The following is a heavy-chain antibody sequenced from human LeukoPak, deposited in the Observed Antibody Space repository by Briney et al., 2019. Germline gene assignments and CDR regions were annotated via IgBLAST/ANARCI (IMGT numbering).Heavy chain of an antibody. CDR3: ARVGMGTTGGRLFDF. CDR2: IYYTGIT. J-gene: IGHJ4*02. CDR1: GGSISSFTTHY. V-gene: IGHV4-39*06. Sequence: SETLSLTCSVSGGSISSFTTHYWGWIRQPPGKGLEWIGSIYYTGITYYNPSLKSRVTISTDTSKNQFPLKLRSVTAADTAIYYCARVGMGTTGGRLFDFWGQGTLVTVSS. D-gene: IGHD1-1*01.